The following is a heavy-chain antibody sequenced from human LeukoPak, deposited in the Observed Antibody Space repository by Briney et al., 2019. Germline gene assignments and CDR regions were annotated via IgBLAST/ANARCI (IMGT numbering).Heavy chain of an antibody. CDR1: GYIFTSYW. D-gene: IGHD3-9*01. Sequence: GAPLLISCKGSGYIFTSYWISWVRQLPGKGLEWMGRIDPSDSYTNYSPSFQGHVTISADKSISTAYLQWSSLKASDTAMYYFARSASSSYDIFTGYPARILGYWGQGTLVTVSS. CDR2: IDPSDSYT. J-gene: IGHJ4*02. CDR3: ARSASSSYDIFTGYPARILGY. V-gene: IGHV5-10-1*01.